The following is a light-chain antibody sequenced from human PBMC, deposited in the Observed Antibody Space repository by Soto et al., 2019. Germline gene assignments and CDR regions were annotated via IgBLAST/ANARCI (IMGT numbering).Light chain of an antibody. J-gene: IGKJ1*01. V-gene: IGKV3-20*01. CDR3: QQYGKT. CDR2: GAS. Sequence: EIVLTQSPGTLSLSPGERATLSCRATQSVSSSYLAWYQQKPGQAPRLLIYGASNRATGIPDRFSGSGSGTDFTLTISRLEPEDFAVYYCQQYGKTFGQGPKVEIK. CDR1: QSVSSSY.